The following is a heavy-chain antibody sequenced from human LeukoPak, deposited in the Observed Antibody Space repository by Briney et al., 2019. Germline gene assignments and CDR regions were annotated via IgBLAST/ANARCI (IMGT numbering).Heavy chain of an antibody. CDR1: GFTFGDYA. CDR3: SRSYSGSYMYYFDY. CDR2: IRSKAYGGTT. D-gene: IGHD1-26*01. J-gene: IGHJ4*02. V-gene: IGHV3-49*04. Sequence: GGSLRLSCTASGFTFGDYAMSWVRQAPGKGLEWVGFIRSKAYGGTTEYAASVKGRFTISRDDSKSIAYLQMTNLKSEDTVVYYCSRSYSGSYMYYFDYWGQGTQVTVSS.